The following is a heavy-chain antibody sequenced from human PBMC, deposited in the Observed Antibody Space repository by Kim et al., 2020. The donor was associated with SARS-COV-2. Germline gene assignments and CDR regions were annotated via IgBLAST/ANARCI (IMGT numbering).Heavy chain of an antibody. V-gene: IGHV4-39*01. CDR2: IYYSGST. CDR3: ARRFAGGNWFDP. CDR1: GGSISSSSYY. J-gene: IGHJ5*02. D-gene: IGHD1-26*01. Sequence: SETLSLTCTVSGGSISSSSYYWGWIRQPPGKGLEWIGSIYYSGSTYYNPSLKSRVTISVDTSKNQFSLKLSSVTAADTAVYYCARRFAGGNWFDPWGQGTLVTVSS.